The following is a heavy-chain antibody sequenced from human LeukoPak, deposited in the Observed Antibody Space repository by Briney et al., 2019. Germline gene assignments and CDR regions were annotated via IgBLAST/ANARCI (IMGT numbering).Heavy chain of an antibody. CDR2: IYYSGST. CDR1: GYSISSGYY. V-gene: IGHV4-38-2*02. CDR3: ARSMYSSGWYLDY. Sequence: PSETLSLTCTVSGYSISSGYYWGWIRQPPGKGLEWIGSIYYSGSTYYNPSLKSRVTISVDTSKNQFSLKLSSVTAADTAVYYCARSMYSSGWYLDYWGQGTLVTVSS. D-gene: IGHD6-19*01. J-gene: IGHJ4*02.